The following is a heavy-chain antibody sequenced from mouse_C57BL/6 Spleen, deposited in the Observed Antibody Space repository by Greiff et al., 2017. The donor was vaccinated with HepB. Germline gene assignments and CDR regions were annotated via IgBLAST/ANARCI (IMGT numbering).Heavy chain of an antibody. V-gene: IGHV1-18*01. CDR2: INPNNGGT. Sequence: VQLKQSGPELVKPGASVKIPCKASGYTFTDYNMDWVKQSHGKSLEWIGDINPNNGGTIYNQKFKGKATLTVDKSSSTAYMELRSLTSEDTAVYYCARRIYWGYFDVWGTGTTVTVSS. J-gene: IGHJ1*03. CDR1: GYTFTDYN. D-gene: IGHD1-1*01. CDR3: ARRIYWGYFDV.